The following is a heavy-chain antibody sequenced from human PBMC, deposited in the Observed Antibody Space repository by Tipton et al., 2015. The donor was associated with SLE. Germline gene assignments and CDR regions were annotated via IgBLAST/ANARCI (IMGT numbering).Heavy chain of an antibody. CDR1: GGSMTGSY. Sequence: TLSLTCSVSGGSMTGSYWSWVRQPPGRGLEWIGSIYYSGDTHYNPSLNSRVTMSADTSKNQFSLRLSSVTAADTAVYYCARDGALIDVFDVWGQGAMVTVSS. CDR3: ARDGALIDVFDV. D-gene: IGHD2-8*01. CDR2: IYYSGDT. V-gene: IGHV4-59*01. J-gene: IGHJ3*01.